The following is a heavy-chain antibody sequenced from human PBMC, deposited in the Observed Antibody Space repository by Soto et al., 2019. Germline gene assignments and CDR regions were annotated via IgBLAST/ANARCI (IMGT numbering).Heavy chain of an antibody. CDR3: ARGTPMAVAGTLSSYYFDY. D-gene: IGHD6-19*01. V-gene: IGHV4-34*01. CDR2: INHSGST. CDR1: GGSFSGYY. Sequence: PSETLSLTCAVYGGSFSGYYWSWIRQPPGKGLEWIGEINHSGSTNYNPSLKSRVTISVDTSKNQFSLKLSSVTAADTAVYYCARGTPMAVAGTLSSYYFDYWGQGTLVTVSS. J-gene: IGHJ4*02.